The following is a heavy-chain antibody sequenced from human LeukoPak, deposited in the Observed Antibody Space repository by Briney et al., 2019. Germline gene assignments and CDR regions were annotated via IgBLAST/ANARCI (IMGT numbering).Heavy chain of an antibody. CDR1: GYTLTELS. V-gene: IGHV1-24*01. J-gene: IGHJ5*02. D-gene: IGHD2-2*01. Sequence: ASVKVSCKVSGYTLTELSMHWVRQAPGKGLEWMGGFDPEDGETIYAQKFQGRVTMTEDTSTDTAYMELSSLRSEDTAVYYCATALVAVPAAIRRSQGNWFDPWGQGTLVTVSS. CDR3: ATALVAVPAAIRRSQGNWFDP. CDR2: FDPEDGET.